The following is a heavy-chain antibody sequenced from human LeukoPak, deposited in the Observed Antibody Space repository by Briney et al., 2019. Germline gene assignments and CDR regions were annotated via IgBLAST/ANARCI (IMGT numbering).Heavy chain of an antibody. CDR1: GFTFSSYA. CDR3: AREDTYYDFWSGYYNWFDP. V-gene: IGHV3-30-3*01. CDR2: ISYDGSNK. D-gene: IGHD3-3*01. J-gene: IGHJ5*02. Sequence: GGSLRLSCAASGFTFSSYAMHWVRQAPGKGLEWVAVISYDGSNKYYADSVKGRFTVPRDNSKNTLYLQMNSLRAEDTAVYYCAREDTYYDFWSGYYNWFDPWGQGTLVTVSS.